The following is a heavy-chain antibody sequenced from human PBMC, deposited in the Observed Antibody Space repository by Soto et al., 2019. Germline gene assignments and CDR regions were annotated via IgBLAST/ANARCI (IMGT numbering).Heavy chain of an antibody. CDR1: GGTFSSYA. D-gene: IGHD3-10*01. V-gene: IGHV1-69*06. CDR2: IIPIFGTA. J-gene: IGHJ6*02. Sequence: SVKVSCKASGGTFSSYAISWVRQAPGQGLEWMGGIIPIFGTANYAQKFQGRVTITADKSTSTAYMELSSLRSEDTAVYYCARNMVRGVMAYYGMDVWGQGTTVTVSS. CDR3: ARNMVRGVMAYYGMDV.